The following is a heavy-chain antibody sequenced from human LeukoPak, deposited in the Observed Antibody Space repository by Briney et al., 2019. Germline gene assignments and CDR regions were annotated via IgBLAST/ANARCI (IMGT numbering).Heavy chain of an antibody. V-gene: IGHV4-39*01. CDR1: GGSFSGYY. CDR2: IYYSGST. J-gene: IGHJ5*02. D-gene: IGHD2-15*01. Sequence: SETLSLTCAVYGGSFSGYYWGWIRQPPGKGLEWIGSIYYSGSTYYNPSLKSRVTISVDTSKNQFSLKLSSVTAADTAVYYCARQGSYCSGGSCYNWFDPWGQGTLVTVST. CDR3: ARQGSYCSGGSCYNWFDP.